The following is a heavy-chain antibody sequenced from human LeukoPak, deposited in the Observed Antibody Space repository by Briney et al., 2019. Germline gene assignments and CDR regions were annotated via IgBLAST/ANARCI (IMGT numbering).Heavy chain of an antibody. Sequence: GGSLRLSCAASGFTFSSYWMSWVRQAPGKGLKWVANIKQDGSEKYYVDSVKGRFTISRDNAKNSLYLQMNSLRAEDTAVYYCARDLDSGGWYGYYYYYYGMDVWGRGTTVTVSS. CDR1: GFTFSSYW. J-gene: IGHJ6*02. D-gene: IGHD6-19*01. V-gene: IGHV3-7*01. CDR2: IKQDGSEK. CDR3: ARDLDSGGWYGYYYYYYGMDV.